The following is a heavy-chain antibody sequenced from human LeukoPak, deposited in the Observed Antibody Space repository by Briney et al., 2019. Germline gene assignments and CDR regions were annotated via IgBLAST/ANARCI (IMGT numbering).Heavy chain of an antibody. CDR1: GYSFTSYW. Sequence: GESLKISCKGSGYSFTSYWIGGVRQMPRKGLEWMGIIYPGDSDTRYSPSFQGQVTISADKSISTAYLQWSSLKASDTAMYYCARTGTYSSDAFDIWGQGTMVTVSS. CDR2: IYPGDSDT. CDR3: ARTGTYSSDAFDI. V-gene: IGHV5-51*01. D-gene: IGHD2-21*01. J-gene: IGHJ3*02.